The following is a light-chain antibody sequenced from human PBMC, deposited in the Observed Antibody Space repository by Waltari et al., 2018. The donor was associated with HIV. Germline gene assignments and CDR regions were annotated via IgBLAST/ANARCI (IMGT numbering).Light chain of an antibody. CDR1: NSYVGGYTC. Sequence: QSARTQPASVSGSPGQSITISCIGTNSYVGGYTCVSWYQQHPGKAPKLLIYEVTNRPSGISNRFSGSKSGNTASLTISGLQAEDEADYYCSSYTTTSTVVFGGGTKLTVL. CDR2: EVT. CDR3: SSYTTTSTVV. J-gene: IGLJ2*01. V-gene: IGLV2-14*01.